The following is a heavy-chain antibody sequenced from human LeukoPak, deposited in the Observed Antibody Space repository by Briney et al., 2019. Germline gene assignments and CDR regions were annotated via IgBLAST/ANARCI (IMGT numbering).Heavy chain of an antibody. J-gene: IGHJ4*02. V-gene: IGHV3-33*01. D-gene: IGHD3-22*01. Sequence: GRSLRLSCAASGFTFSTYGMHWVRQAPGKGLEWVAVIWYDGSNQYFADSVKGRFTISRDNSKNTMYLQMNSLRAEDTAVYYCGRDLFMIVVPGQNVLDYWGQGTLVTVSS. CDR3: GRDLFMIVVPGQNVLDY. CDR2: IWYDGSNQ. CDR1: GFTFSTYG.